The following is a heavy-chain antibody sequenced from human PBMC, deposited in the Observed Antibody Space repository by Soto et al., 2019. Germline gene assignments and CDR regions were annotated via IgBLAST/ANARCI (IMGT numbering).Heavy chain of an antibody. J-gene: IGHJ4*02. CDR3: TRDRHGVNPFHS. V-gene: IGHV3-53*01. D-gene: IGHD4-17*01. Sequence: EVQLVESGGGLMQPGGSLRLSCAASGFNVSSNYMSWVRQAPGKGLEWVSVFYRGGRRYYADSVKGRFIISRDNAKSTLYLQMSSLRAEDTAVYYCTRDRHGVNPFHSWGQGTLVAVSS. CDR1: GFNVSSNY. CDR2: FYRGGRR.